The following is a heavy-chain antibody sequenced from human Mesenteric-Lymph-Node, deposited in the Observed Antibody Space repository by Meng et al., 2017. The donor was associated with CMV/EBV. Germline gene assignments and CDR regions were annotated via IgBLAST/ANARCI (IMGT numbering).Heavy chain of an antibody. J-gene: IGHJ4*02. CDR1: GGTFSNSG. D-gene: IGHD3-9*01. Sequence: SVKVSCKASGGTFSNSGVNWVRQAPGQGLEWVGGIIPIFGTTDNAQKFQGRVTITTDESTTAVYMELGSLRSEDTAMYYCASSRNYDILTGYLDYWGQGTLVTVSS. V-gene: IGHV1-69*05. CDR3: ASSRNYDILTGYLDY. CDR2: IIPIFGTT.